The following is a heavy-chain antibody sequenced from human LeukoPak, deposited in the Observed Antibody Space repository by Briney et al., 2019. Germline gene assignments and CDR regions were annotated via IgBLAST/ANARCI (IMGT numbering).Heavy chain of an antibody. CDR3: AIGGDYYDSSGYYTYYYYYMDV. V-gene: IGHV4-59*01. CDR1: GGSISSYY. Sequence: SETLSLTCAVSGGSISSYYWSWIRQPPGKGLEWIGYIYYSGSTNYNPSLKSRVTISVDTSKNQFSLKLSSVTAADTAVYYCAIGGDYYDSSGYYTYYYYYMDVWGKGTTVTVSS. CDR2: IYYSGST. J-gene: IGHJ6*03. D-gene: IGHD3-22*01.